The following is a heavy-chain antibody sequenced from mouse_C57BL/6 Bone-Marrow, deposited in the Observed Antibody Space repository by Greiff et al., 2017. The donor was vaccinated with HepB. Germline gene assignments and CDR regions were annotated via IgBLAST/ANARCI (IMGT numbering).Heavy chain of an antibody. CDR2: IYPGDGDT. D-gene: IGHD1-1*01. V-gene: IGHV1-82*01. J-gene: IGHJ2*01. CDR1: GYAFSSSW. Sequence: QVQLKQSGPELVKPGASVKISCKASGYAFSSSWMNWVKQRPGKGLEWIGRIYPGDGDTNYNGKFKGKATLTADKSSSTAYMQLSSLTSEDSAVYFCARDGTVVADYWGQGTTLTVSS. CDR3: ARDGTVVADY.